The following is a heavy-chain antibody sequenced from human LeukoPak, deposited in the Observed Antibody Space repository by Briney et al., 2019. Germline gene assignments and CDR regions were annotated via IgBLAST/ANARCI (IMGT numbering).Heavy chain of an antibody. D-gene: IGHD3-22*01. CDR1: GYTFTSYG. CDR3: ARDQRYYYDSSGPYYFDY. CDR2: ISAYNGNT. V-gene: IGHV1-18*01. J-gene: IGHJ4*02. Sequence: GASVKVSCKASGYTFTSYGISWVRQAPGQGLEWMGWISAYNGNTNYAQKLQGRVTMTTDTSTSTAYMELRSLRSDDTAVYYCARDQRYYYDSSGPYYFDYWGQGTLVTVSS.